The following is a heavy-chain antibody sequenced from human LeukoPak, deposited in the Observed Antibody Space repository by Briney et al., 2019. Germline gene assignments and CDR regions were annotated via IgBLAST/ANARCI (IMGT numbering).Heavy chain of an antibody. CDR2: IYYSGST. J-gene: IGHJ4*02. CDR1: GGSISSYY. CDR3: ARSRHYGESTFVY. Sequence: SETLSLTCTVSGGSISSYYWSRIRQPPGKGLEWIGYIYYSGSTNYNPSLKSRVTISVDTSKNQFSLKLSSVTAADTAVYYCARSRHYGESTFVYWGQATLVTVSS. D-gene: IGHD4-17*01. V-gene: IGHV4-59*01.